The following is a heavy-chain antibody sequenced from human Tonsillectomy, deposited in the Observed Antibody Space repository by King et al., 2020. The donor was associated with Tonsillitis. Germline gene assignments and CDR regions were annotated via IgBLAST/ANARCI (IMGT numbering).Heavy chain of an antibody. D-gene: IGHD4-17*01. CDR2: ISTSGST. CDR3: ARENAVRGGLSFDI. Sequence: QLQESGPGLVKPSETLSLTCSVSGGSISSNYWTWIRQPAGKGLEWIGRISTSGSTNYNPSLKSRVTMSVDTSKNQFSLKLSSVTAADTAVYYCARENAVRGGLSFDIWGQVTMVTVSS. J-gene: IGHJ3*02. CDR1: GGSISSNY. V-gene: IGHV4-4*07.